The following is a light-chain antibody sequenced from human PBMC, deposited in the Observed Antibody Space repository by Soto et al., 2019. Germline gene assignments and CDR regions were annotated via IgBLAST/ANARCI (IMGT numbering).Light chain of an antibody. Sequence: EIVLTQSPGTLSLSPGERATLSCRASQSVSSSYLAWYQQKPGQAPRLLIYDASSRATGIPDRFSGSGSGTDFTLTISSLQSEDFAVYYCQHYNEWPPWTFGQGTKVDIK. V-gene: IGKV3D-20*02. CDR3: QHYNEWPPWT. J-gene: IGKJ1*01. CDR1: QSVSSSY. CDR2: DAS.